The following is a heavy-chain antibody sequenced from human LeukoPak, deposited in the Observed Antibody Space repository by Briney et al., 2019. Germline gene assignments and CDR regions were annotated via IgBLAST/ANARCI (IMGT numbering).Heavy chain of an antibody. CDR2: IKSKTDGGTT. CDR3: TTETDSGSYFDY. D-gene: IGHD1-26*01. CDR1: GFTFSSYA. V-gene: IGHV3-15*01. J-gene: IGHJ4*02. Sequence: PGGSLRLSCAASGFTFSSYAMSWVRQAPGKGLEWVGRIKSKTDGGTTDYAAPVKGRFTISRDDSKNTLYLQMNSLKTEDTAVYYCTTETDSGSYFDYWGQGTLVTVSS.